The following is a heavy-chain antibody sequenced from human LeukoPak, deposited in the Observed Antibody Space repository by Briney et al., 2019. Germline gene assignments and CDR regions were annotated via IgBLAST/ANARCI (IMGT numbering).Heavy chain of an antibody. CDR3: ARGGWEMATIYYYYGMDV. CDR2: IYSGGST. J-gene: IGHJ6*02. Sequence: GGSLRLSCAASGFTVSSNYMSWVRQAPGKGLEWVSVIYSGGSTYYADSVKGRFTISRDNSKNTLYLQMNSLRAEDTAVYYCARGGWEMATIYYYYGMDVWGQGTTVTVSS. V-gene: IGHV3-66*01. D-gene: IGHD5-24*01. CDR1: GFTVSSNY.